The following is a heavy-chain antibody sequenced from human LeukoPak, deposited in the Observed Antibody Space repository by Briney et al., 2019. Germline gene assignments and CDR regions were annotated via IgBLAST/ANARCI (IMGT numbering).Heavy chain of an antibody. V-gene: IGHV3-30-3*01. CDR2: ISYDGSNK. Sequence: GGSLRLSCAASGFTFSSYAMHWVRQAPGKGLEWVAVISYDGSNKYYADSVKGRFTISRDNSKNTLYLQMNSLRAEDTAVYYCARMALIDYWGQGTLVTVSS. J-gene: IGHJ4*02. CDR1: GFTFSSYA. D-gene: IGHD3-16*01. CDR3: ARMALIDY.